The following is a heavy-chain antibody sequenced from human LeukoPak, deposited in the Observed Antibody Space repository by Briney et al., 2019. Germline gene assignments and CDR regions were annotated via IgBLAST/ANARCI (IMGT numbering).Heavy chain of an antibody. V-gene: IGHV3-23*05. Sequence: PGGSLRLSCAGSGFIFNNYAMHWVRQPPGKGLEWVSLIYSSGAIRYADSVKGRFTISRDSSKNTLFLQMNDLTVEDTARYYCARRPGNWGQGILVTVSS. CDR2: IYSSGAI. D-gene: IGHD1-14*01. CDR1: GFIFNNYA. J-gene: IGHJ4*02. CDR3: ARRPGN.